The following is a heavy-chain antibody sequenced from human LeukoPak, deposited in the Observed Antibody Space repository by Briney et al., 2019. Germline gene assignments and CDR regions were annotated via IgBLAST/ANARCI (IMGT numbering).Heavy chain of an antibody. CDR3: AAPSARSTVSTWSAFDL. D-gene: IGHD4-17*01. J-gene: IGHJ3*01. V-gene: IGHV1-24*01. Sequence: ASVKVSCKVSGYRLTELYIYWVRQAPGEGPEWMGGFDPEDDRGIYAQKFQGRVTMTEDTSTNAAYMELSSLRSEDSAMYYCAAPSARSTVSTWSAFDLWGQGTMVTVSS. CDR2: FDPEDDRG. CDR1: GYRLTELY.